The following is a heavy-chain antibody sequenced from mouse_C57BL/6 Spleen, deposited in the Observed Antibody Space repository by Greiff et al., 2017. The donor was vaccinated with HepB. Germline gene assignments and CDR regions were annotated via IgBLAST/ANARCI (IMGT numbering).Heavy chain of an antibody. CDR2: IYPGSGNT. CDR3: AINYYGSSYDAMDY. V-gene: IGHV1-76*01. CDR1: GYTFTDYY. J-gene: IGHJ4*01. Sequence: VKLVESGAELVRPGASVKLSCKASGYTFTDYYINWVKQRPGQGLEWIARIYPGSGNTYYNEKFKGKATLTAEKSSSTAYMQLSSLTSEDSAVYFCAINYYGSSYDAMDYWGQGTSVTVSS. D-gene: IGHD1-1*01.